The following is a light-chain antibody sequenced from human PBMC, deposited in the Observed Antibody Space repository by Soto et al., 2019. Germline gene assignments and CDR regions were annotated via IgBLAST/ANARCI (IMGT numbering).Light chain of an antibody. CDR2: DAS. J-gene: IGKJ5*01. CDR3: QQRSNWLIT. Sequence: EIVLTQSPATLSLSPGERATLSCRASQSVTSYLAWYRQKPGQAPRLLIYDASKRATGIPARFSGSGSGTDFTLTISSLEPEDFAVYYCQQRSNWLITFGQGTRLDIK. V-gene: IGKV3-11*01. CDR1: QSVTSY.